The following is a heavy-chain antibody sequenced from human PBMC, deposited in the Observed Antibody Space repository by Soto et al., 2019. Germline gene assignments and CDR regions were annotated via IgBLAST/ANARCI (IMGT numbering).Heavy chain of an antibody. CDR3: ARGFQWQGGFFAS. CDR1: GFTFSTYW. Sequence: EVQLVESGGGLVQPGGSLRLSCAASGFTFSTYWMTWVRQAPGKGLERVANIKEDGSEKYYVDSVKGRFTISRDNAKNSLYLQMNSRRGEDTAVYYWARGFQWQGGFFASWGQGTLVTVSA. CDR2: IKEDGSEK. J-gene: IGHJ4*02. D-gene: IGHD2-21*01. V-gene: IGHV3-7*01.